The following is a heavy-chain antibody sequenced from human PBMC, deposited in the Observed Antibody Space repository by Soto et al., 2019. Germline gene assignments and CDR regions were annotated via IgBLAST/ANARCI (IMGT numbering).Heavy chain of an antibody. CDR3: ARKVADNWFDP. CDR1: GYTFTSYA. J-gene: IGHJ5*02. CDR2: INAGNGNT. Sequence: ASVKVSCKASGYTFTSYAMHWVRQAPGQRLEWMGWINAGNGNTKYSQKFQGRVTITRDTSASTAYMELSSLRPEDTAVYYCARKVADNWFDPWGQGTLVTVSS. V-gene: IGHV1-3*01.